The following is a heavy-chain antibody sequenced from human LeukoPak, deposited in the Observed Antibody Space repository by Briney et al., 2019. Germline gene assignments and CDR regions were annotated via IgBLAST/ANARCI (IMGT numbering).Heavy chain of an antibody. V-gene: IGHV4-34*01. J-gene: IGHJ4*02. Sequence: PSEALSLTCAVYGGSFSGYYWSWIRQPPGKGLEWIGEINHSGSTNYNPSLKSRVTISVDTSKNQFSLKLSSVTAADTAVYYCARTREITIFGVVTGGGYYFDYWGQGTLVTVSS. D-gene: IGHD3-3*01. CDR1: GGSFSGYY. CDR3: ARTREITIFGVVTGGGYYFDY. CDR2: INHSGST.